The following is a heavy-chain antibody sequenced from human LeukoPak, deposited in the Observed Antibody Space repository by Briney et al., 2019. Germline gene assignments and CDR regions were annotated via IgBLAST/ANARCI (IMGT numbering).Heavy chain of an antibody. J-gene: IGHJ4*02. CDR1: GFTFSSYA. V-gene: IGHV3-30-3*01. CDR2: ISYDGSNK. CDR3: ARGGGYDSSGYYLDY. Sequence: GGSLRLSCAASGFTFSSYAMHWVRQAPGKGLEWVAVISYDGSNKYYADSVKGRFTISRDNSKNTLYLQMNSLRAEDTAVYYCARGGGYDSSGYYLDYWGQGTLVTVSS. D-gene: IGHD3-22*01.